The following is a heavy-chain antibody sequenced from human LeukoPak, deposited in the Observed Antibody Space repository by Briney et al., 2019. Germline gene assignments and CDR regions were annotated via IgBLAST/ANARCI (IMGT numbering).Heavy chain of an antibody. CDR2: ISTDGYTT. V-gene: IGHV3-74*01. Sequence: GGSMRLSCAASGLAFSAYKMHWVRQAPRKGLVWVSRISTDGYTTDYADFVQGRFTASRDNTKNTWSLEMNSLRAEDTAVYYCEVGGSPGYWGQGTLVTVSS. J-gene: IGHJ4*02. CDR3: EVGGSPGY. D-gene: IGHD2-15*01. CDR1: GLAFSAYK.